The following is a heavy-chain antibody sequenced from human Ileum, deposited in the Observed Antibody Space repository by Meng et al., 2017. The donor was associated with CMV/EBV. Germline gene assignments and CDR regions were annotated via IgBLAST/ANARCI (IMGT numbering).Heavy chain of an antibody. CDR1: GFTFSYYW. D-gene: IGHD1-14*01. CDR3: VRDLVGNRDS. J-gene: IGHJ5*01. CDR2: IDTDGTVT. V-gene: IGHV3-74*03. Sequence: SGADLVRAGGSLCLSCADLGFTFSYYWMHWVRQAPGEGPVWVSRIDTDGTVTSYAESVRGRFTISRDNSKNTLYLQMNDLRAGDSGVYYCVRDLVGNRDSWGHGTLVTVSS.